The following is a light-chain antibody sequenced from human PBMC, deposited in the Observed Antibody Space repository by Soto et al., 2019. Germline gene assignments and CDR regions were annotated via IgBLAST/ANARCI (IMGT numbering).Light chain of an antibody. CDR2: EVV. Sequence: QSVLTQPPSASGSPGQSVTISCTGTKNDIGVYDFVSWYQHHPGKAPRLIIYEVVQRPSGVPDRFSGSKSCNTASLTVSGLQAEDEADYYCSSYISRSRVFGTGTKVTVL. V-gene: IGLV2-8*01. J-gene: IGLJ1*01. CDR1: KNDIGVYDF. CDR3: SSYISRSRV.